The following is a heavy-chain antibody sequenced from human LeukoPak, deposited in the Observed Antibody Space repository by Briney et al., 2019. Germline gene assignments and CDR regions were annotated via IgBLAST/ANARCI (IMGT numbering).Heavy chain of an antibody. CDR1: GFTFSSYE. J-gene: IGHJ4*02. CDR2: ISSSGSTI. V-gene: IGHV3-48*03. Sequence: GGSLRLSCAASGFTFSSYEMNWVRQAPGKGLEWVSYISSSGSTIYYADSVKGRFTISRDNAKNSLYLQMNSLRAEDTAVYYCARDKGYYDILTGYNWGQGTLVTVSS. D-gene: IGHD3-9*01. CDR3: ARDKGYYDILTGYN.